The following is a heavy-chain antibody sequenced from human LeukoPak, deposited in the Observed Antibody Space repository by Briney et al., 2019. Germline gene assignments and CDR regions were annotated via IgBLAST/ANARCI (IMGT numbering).Heavy chain of an antibody. D-gene: IGHD3-16*01. V-gene: IGHV4-59*11. CDR2: VSYSGGT. Sequence: PSETLSLTCTVSGDPMSSHYWSWIRQSPGEGLEWIGHVSYSGGTAYNPSLGSRVTISADTTVNQVSLSLTFVTAADTAIYYCAKNLAWGRFDPRCQGTLVTVSS. CDR3: AKNLAWGRFDP. CDR1: GDPMSSHY. J-gene: IGHJ5*02.